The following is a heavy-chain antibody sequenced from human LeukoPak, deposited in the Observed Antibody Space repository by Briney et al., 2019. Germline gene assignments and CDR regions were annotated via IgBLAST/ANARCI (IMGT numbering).Heavy chain of an antibody. CDR3: ARVRGWYWFDH. D-gene: IGHD6-19*01. J-gene: IGHJ4*03. Sequence: GGSLRLSCESSGYTFSSYAMHWVRQAAGKGPEYLAAISSDGRITYYANFVKGRYTISRDNSKNTMYLQMGSLRAEDMAVYYCARVRGWYWFDHWGHGTLVTVSS. V-gene: IGHV3-64*01. CDR2: ISSDGRIT. CDR1: GYTFSSYA.